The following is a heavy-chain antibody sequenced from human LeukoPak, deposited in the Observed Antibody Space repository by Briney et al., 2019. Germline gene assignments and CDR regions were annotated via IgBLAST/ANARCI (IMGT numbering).Heavy chain of an antibody. CDR2: VKEDGTTK. CDR3: VSQEVVPH. Sequence: GGSLRLSCAASGFNLINYWMSWVRQAPGKGLEWVANVKEDGTTKQYVDSVKGRFTISRDNAKNSLYLQMDSLRAEDTAVYYCVSQEVVPHWGQGTLVSVSS. J-gene: IGHJ4*02. V-gene: IGHV3-7*01. D-gene: IGHD2-15*01. CDR1: GFNLINYW.